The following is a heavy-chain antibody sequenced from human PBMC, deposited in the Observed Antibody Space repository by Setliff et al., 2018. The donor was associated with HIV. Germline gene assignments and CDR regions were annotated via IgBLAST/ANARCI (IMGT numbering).Heavy chain of an antibody. CDR3: ARDDYSNSNPNYFDH. CDR2: ISAYNGHT. D-gene: IGHD4-4*01. J-gene: IGHJ4*02. V-gene: IGHV1-18*01. Sequence: GASVKVSCKAPGYIFTSFGVSWVRQAPGQGLEWMGWISAYNGHTKYAQKIQGRVTMTTDTSTSTAYMDLRGLTSDDTAVYYCARDDYSNSNPNYFDHWGQGTLVTVSS. CDR1: GYIFTSFG.